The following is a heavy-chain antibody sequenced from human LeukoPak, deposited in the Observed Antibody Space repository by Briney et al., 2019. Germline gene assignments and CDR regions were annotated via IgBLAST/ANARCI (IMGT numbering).Heavy chain of an antibody. D-gene: IGHD2-2*03. Sequence: SVKVPCKASGVTFSSYAISWVRHAPVQGLEWMGGVIPIFGTAKSQKKFKGRVTITTDESTSTAYMELSSLRSEDTAVYYCARGRGYCSSTSCFGGYYYYMDVWGKGTTVTVSS. CDR2: VIPIFGTA. J-gene: IGHJ6*03. CDR3: ARGRGYCSSTSCFGGYYYYMDV. V-gene: IGHV1-69*05. CDR1: GVTFSSYA.